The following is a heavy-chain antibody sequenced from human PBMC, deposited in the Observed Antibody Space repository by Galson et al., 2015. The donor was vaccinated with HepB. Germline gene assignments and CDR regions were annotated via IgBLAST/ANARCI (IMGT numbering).Heavy chain of an antibody. V-gene: IGHV1-58*02. D-gene: IGHD1-26*01. Sequence: SVKVSCKASGFTFTSSAMQWVRQARGQRLEWIGWIVVGSGNTNYAQKFQERVTITRDMSTSTAYMELSSLRSEDTAVYYCAAGKRVGKWEQEGLDYWGQGTLVTVSS. CDR1: GFTFTSSA. CDR3: AAGKRVGKWEQEGLDY. CDR2: IVVGSGNT. J-gene: IGHJ4*02.